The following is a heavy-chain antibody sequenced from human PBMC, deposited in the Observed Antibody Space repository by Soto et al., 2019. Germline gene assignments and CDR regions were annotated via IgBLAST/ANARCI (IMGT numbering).Heavy chain of an antibody. CDR1: GFTFSSYG. V-gene: IGHV3-33*01. J-gene: IGHJ6*02. CDR3: ARDSVVYANNYYYYYGMDV. CDR2: IWYDGSNK. Sequence: GGSLRLSCAASGFTFSSYGMHWVRQAPGKGLEWVAVIWYDGSNKYYADSVKGRFTISRDNSKNTLYLQMNSLRAEDTAVYYCARDSVVYANNYYYYYGMDVWGQGTTVTVSS. D-gene: IGHD2-8*02.